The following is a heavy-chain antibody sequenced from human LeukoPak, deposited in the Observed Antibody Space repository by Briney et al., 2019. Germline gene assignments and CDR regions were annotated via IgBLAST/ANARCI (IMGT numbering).Heavy chain of an antibody. J-gene: IGHJ4*02. V-gene: IGHV3-23*01. CDR1: GFTFSNNA. D-gene: IGHD2-8*01. Sequence: GGSPRLSCAASGFTFSNNAMSWVRQAPGKGLEWVSAITGSGVSTFYADSVKGRFTISRDNSKNTLYLEMNSLRVEDTAVYYCAKRRGATNGDFDYWGQGTLVTVSS. CDR3: AKRRGATNGDFDY. CDR2: ITGSGVST.